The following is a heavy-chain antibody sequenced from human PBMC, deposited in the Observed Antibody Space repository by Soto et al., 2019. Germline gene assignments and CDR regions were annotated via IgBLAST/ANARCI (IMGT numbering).Heavy chain of an antibody. CDR1: GFTFSVYA. V-gene: IGHV3-23*01. CDR2: ISGSGDST. CDR3: AKALYGGFTY. J-gene: IGHJ4*02. D-gene: IGHD3-10*01. Sequence: EVRLLESGEGLVQPGGSLRLSCAASGFTFSVYAMSWVRQAPGKGLEWVSGISGSGDSTHYADSVKGRFTVSRDNSKSMLYLQTNSLRAEDTAIYYCAKALYGGFTYWGQGTLVTVSS.